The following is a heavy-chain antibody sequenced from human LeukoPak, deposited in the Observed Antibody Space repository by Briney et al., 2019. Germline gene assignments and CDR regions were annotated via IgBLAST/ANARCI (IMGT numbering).Heavy chain of an antibody. CDR1: GGSISSYY. CDR3: ARQWSKLHHLDY. D-gene: IGHD1-1*01. CDR2: IYYSGST. V-gene: IGHV4-59*08. Sequence: PSETLSLTCTVSGGSISSYYWSWIRQPPGKGLEWIGYIYYSGSTNYNPSLKSRVTISVDTSKNQFSLKLSSVTAADTAVYYCARQWSKLHHLDYWGQGTLVTVSS. J-gene: IGHJ4*02.